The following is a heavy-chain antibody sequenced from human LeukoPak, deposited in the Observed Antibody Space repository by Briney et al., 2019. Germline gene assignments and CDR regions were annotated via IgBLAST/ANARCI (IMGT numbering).Heavy chain of an antibody. Sequence: SETLSLTCAVYGGSFSGYYWSWIRQPPGKGLEWIGEINHSGSTNYNPFLKSRVTISVDTSKNQFSLKLSSVTAADTAVYYCARGHNFDFWSGTFKFDYWGQGTLVTVSS. CDR1: GGSFSGYY. J-gene: IGHJ4*02. D-gene: IGHD3-3*01. CDR3: ARGHNFDFWSGTFKFDY. V-gene: IGHV4-34*01. CDR2: INHSGST.